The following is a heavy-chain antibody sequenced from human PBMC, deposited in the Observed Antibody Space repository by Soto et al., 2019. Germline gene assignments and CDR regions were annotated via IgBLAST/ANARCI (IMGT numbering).Heavy chain of an antibody. CDR2: IIPMLGVR. CDR1: GGTFSTYG. D-gene: IGHD6-19*01. J-gene: IGHJ3*02. V-gene: IGHV1-69*02. CDR3: TIGSCSGEVFDI. Sequence: QVQLVQSGAEVKKPGPSLKASCKDCGGTFSTYGRFWLRQAPGQGLGWMGRIIPMLGVRNYAQRFQDRVTIIADKSTATVHMELSSLRSEDTALYYCTIGSCSGEVFDIWGQGTMVTVSS.